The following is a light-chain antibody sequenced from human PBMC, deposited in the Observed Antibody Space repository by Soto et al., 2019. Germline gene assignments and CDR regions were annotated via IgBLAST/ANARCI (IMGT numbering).Light chain of an antibody. CDR2: AAS. Sequence: IQITHSPSSLSGSVVDRVTISFLASQTISSFLNWYQHKPGKAPKLLIYAASSLQSGVPSRFSGSGSGTAFTLTISSLQPEDFTTYYCQKSYSTPWKFGQGTKVDIK. CDR3: QKSYSTPWK. CDR1: QTISSF. J-gene: IGKJ1*01. V-gene: IGKV1-39*01.